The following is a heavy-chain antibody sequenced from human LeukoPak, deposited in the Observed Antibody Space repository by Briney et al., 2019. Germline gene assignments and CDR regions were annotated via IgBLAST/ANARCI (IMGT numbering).Heavy chain of an antibody. CDR1: GGSISSSSYY. CDR2: IYYSGST. CDR3: ARDATVSDDGMDV. D-gene: IGHD4-17*01. J-gene: IGHJ6*02. V-gene: IGHV4-39*02. Sequence: SETLSLTCTVSGGSISSSSYYWGWIRQPPGKGLEWIGSIYYSGSTYYNPSLKSRVTISVDTSKNQFSLKLSSVTPEDTAVYYCARDATVSDDGMDVWGQGTTVTVSS.